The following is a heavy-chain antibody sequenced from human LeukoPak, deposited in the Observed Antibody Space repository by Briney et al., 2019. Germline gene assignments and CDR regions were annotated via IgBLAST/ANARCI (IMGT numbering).Heavy chain of an antibody. V-gene: IGHV4-39*01. Sequence: TSETLSLTCTVSGASISSGSHYWGWIRQPPGKGLEWIGTLFYSGTTYYNPSLKSRVTASVDTSKNQFSLKLGSVTAANTAVYYCARAPGITMIVVWGQGTLVTVSS. CDR3: ARAPGITMIVV. CDR1: GASISSGSHY. J-gene: IGHJ4*02. D-gene: IGHD3-22*01. CDR2: LFYSGTT.